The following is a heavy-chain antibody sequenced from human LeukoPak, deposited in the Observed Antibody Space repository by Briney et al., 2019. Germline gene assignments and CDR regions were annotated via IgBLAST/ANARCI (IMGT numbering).Heavy chain of an antibody. Sequence: GASVKVSCKVSGYTLTELSMHWVRQAPGKGLEWMGGFDPEDGETIYAQKFQGRVTMTEGTSTDTAYMELSSLRSEDTAVYYCATSNSGSYYVDYWGQGTLVTVSS. D-gene: IGHD1-26*01. CDR2: FDPEDGET. J-gene: IGHJ4*02. CDR3: ATSNSGSYYVDY. V-gene: IGHV1-24*01. CDR1: GYTLTELS.